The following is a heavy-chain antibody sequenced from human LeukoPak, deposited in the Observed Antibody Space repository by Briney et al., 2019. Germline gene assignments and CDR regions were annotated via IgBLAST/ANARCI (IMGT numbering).Heavy chain of an antibody. CDR3: ARSDYGGNSGAFDI. J-gene: IGHJ3*02. CDR1: GGSISSYY. CDR2: IYTGGST. Sequence: SETLSLTCTVSGGSISSYYWSWIRQPAGKGLEWIGRIYTGGSTNYNPSLKSRVTISVDTSKNQFSLKLSSVTAADTAVYYCARSDYGGNSGAFDIWGQGTMVTVSS. D-gene: IGHD4-23*01. V-gene: IGHV4-4*07.